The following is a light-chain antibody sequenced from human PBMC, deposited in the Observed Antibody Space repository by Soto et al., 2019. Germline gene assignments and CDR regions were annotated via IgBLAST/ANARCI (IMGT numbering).Light chain of an antibody. CDR2: VEGGGSY. J-gene: IGLJ3*02. CDR3: ETWDSNTRV. V-gene: IGLV4-60*03. CDR1: SGHSTYI. Sequence: QLVLTQSSPASASLGSSVRLTCTLSSGHSTYIIAWHQQQPGKAPRYLMKVEGGGSYDKGTGVPDRFSGSRSGADRYLTISNLQSEDEADYYCETWDSNTRVFGGGTKLTVL.